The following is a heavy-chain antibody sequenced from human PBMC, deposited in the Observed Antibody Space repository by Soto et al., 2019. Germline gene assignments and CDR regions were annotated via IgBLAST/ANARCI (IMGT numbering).Heavy chain of an antibody. Sequence: QVQLVQSGAEVKKPGASVKVSCKASGYTFTSYYMHWVRQAPGQGLEWMGIINPSGGSTSYEQKFQGRVTMTRDTSTSTVYMELSSLRSEDTAVYYCARAGAAAGYDYYYGMDVWGQGTTVTVSS. D-gene: IGHD6-13*01. V-gene: IGHV1-46*01. CDR1: GYTFTSYY. CDR3: ARAGAAAGYDYYYGMDV. J-gene: IGHJ6*02. CDR2: INPSGGST.